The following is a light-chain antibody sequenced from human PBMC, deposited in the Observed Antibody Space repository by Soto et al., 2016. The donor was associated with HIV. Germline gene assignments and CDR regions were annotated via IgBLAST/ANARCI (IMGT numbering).Light chain of an antibody. J-gene: IGLJ3*02. CDR2: QDS. Sequence: SYELTQPPSVSVSPGQTASITCSGDKLGDKYACWYQQKSGQSPVLVIYQDSKRPSGIPERFSGSNSGNTATLTISGTQAMDEADFYCQTWDSSTPLFGGGTKLTV. CDR3: QTWDSSTPL. V-gene: IGLV3-1*01. CDR1: KLGDKY.